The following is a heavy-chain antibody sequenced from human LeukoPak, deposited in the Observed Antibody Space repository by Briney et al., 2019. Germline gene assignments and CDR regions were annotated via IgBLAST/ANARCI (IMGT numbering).Heavy chain of an antibody. V-gene: IGHV3-74*01. CDR1: GFTFSSYW. CDR3: ARVGQWLVLGEIDY. CDR2: INYAGSIT. J-gene: IGHJ4*02. Sequence: GGSLRLSCAASGFTFSSYWMHWVRQAPGKGLVWVSTINYAGSITPYADSVKGRFTISRDNAKNTLYLQMNSLRAEDTAVYYCARVGQWLVLGEIDYWGQGTLVTVSS. D-gene: IGHD6-19*01.